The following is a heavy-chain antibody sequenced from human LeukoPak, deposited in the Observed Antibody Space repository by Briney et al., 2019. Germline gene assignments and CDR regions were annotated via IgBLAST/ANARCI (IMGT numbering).Heavy chain of an antibody. D-gene: IGHD6-6*01. CDR2: ISGNAGST. CDR1: GFTFSSYA. Sequence: PGGSLRLSCAASGFTFSSYAMSWVRQAPGKGLEWVSSISGNAGSTYYADSVKGRFTISRDNSKNTLYLQMNSLRVEDTGIYYCTKGSRSSWFPRPEHWGQGTLVTVSS. CDR3: TKGSRSSWFPRPEH. V-gene: IGHV3-23*01. J-gene: IGHJ4*02.